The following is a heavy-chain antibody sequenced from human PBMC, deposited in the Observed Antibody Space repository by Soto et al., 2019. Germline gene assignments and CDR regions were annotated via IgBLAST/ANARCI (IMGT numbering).Heavy chain of an antibody. CDR1: GGSISSGGYS. J-gene: IGHJ5*02. D-gene: IGHD3-9*01. CDR2: IYHSGST. Sequence: SETLSLTCAVSGGSISSGGYSWSWIRQPPGKGLEWIGYIYHSGSTYYNPSLKSRVTISVDRSKNQFSLKLSSVTAADTAVYYCARFTYYDILTGYLRGWFDPWGQGTLVTVS. V-gene: IGHV4-30-2*01. CDR3: ARFTYYDILTGYLRGWFDP.